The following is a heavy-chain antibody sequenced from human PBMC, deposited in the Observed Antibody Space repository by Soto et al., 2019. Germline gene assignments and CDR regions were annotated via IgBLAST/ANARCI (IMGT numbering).Heavy chain of an antibody. V-gene: IGHV3-53*01. CDR1: GLTASSNY. J-gene: IGHJ1*01. CDR2: IYSGGST. Sequence: EVQLLEFGGGWIQPGGSWSLSCAASGLTASSNYMSGVGRAPGKGLEWVSVIYSGGSTYYADSVKGRFTISRDNSKNTLYLQMNSLRAEDTAVYYCARDRVESGYPEYFQHWGQGTLVTVSS. CDR3: ARDRVESGYPEYFQH. D-gene: IGHD3-22*01.